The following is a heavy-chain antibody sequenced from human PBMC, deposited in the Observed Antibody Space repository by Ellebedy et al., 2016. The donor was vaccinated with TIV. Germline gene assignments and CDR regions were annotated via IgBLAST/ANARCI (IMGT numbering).Heavy chain of an antibody. CDR3: ARVIPQYYYDSSGYPDY. CDR2: INPSGGGT. V-gene: IGHV1-2*02. CDR1: GYTFTGHY. Sequence: AASVKVSCKASGYTFTGHYMHWVRQAPGQGLEYMGWINPSGGGTRFAQKFQGRVTMTRDTSLSTAYMELSRLRSDDTAVYYCARVIPQYYYDSSGYPDYWGQGTLVTVSS. D-gene: IGHD3-22*01. J-gene: IGHJ4*02.